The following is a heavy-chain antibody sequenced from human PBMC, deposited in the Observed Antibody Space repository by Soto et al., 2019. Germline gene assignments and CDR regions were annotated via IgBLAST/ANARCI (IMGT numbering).Heavy chain of an antibody. Sequence: QVLLVQSGAEVKKPGASLRVSCETSGGTSTIYTITWVRQAPGQGLQWMGRIVPTLRITNYAQEFQGRLTITADSSTSTAHIELTSLPSEDTAVYYCATDKYGAGRVGVHSWGQGTLVTVSS. CDR1: GGTSTIYT. V-gene: IGHV1-69*08. CDR3: ATDKYGAGRVGVHS. J-gene: IGHJ5*02. CDR2: IVPTLRIT. D-gene: IGHD1-26*01.